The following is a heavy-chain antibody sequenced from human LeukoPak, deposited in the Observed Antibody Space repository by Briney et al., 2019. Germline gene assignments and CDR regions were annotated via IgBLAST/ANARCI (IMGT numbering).Heavy chain of an antibody. CDR1: GGSISSYY. D-gene: IGHD2-21*02. V-gene: IGHV4-4*07. J-gene: IGHJ6*03. CDR3: ARYLAYCGGDCYSRYYYYMDV. Sequence: SETLSLTCTVSGGSISSYYWSWIRQPAGKGLEWIGRIYTSGSTNYNPPLKSRVTISVDTSKNQFSLKLSSVTAADTAVYYCARYLAYCGGDCYSRYYYYMDVWGKGTTVTVSS. CDR2: IYTSGST.